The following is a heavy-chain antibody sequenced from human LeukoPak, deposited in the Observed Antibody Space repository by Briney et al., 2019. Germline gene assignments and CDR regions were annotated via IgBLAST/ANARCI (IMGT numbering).Heavy chain of an antibody. J-gene: IGHJ5*02. V-gene: IGHV1-2*02. CDR1: GYTFTGYY. CDR2: INPNSGGT. D-gene: IGHD3-10*01. CDR3: ARCGPYGSGWFDP. Sequence: ASVKVSCKASGYTFTGYYMHWVRQAPGQGLEWMGWINPNSGGTKSAQKFQGRVTMTRDMSTSTVYMELSSLRSEDTAVYYCARCGPYGSGWFDPWGQGTLVTVSS.